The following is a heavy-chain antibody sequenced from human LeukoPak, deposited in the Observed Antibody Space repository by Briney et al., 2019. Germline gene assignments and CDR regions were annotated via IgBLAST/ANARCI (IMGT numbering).Heavy chain of an antibody. CDR1: GYTFTGYY. CDR3: ARGDGYNLVFDY. J-gene: IGHJ4*02. Sequence: ASVKVSCKASGYTFTGYYMHWVRQAPGQGLEWMGWISAYNGNTDYAQKLQGRVTMTTDTSTSTAYMELRSLRSDDTAVYYCARGDGYNLVFDYWGQGTLVTVSS. CDR2: ISAYNGNT. V-gene: IGHV1-18*04. D-gene: IGHD5-24*01.